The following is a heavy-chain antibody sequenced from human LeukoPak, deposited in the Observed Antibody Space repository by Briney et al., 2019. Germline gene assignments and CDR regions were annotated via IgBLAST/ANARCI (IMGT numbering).Heavy chain of an antibody. D-gene: IGHD6-13*01. CDR2: IYHSGST. CDR3: ARVSSSSWYDSRWVWFDP. CDR1: GGSISSGGYS. Sequence: PSQTLSLTCAVSGGSISSGGYSWSWIRQPPGKGLEWIGYIYHSGSTYYNPSLKSRVTISIDRSKNQFSLKLSSVTAADTAVYYCARVSSSSWYDSRWVWFDPWGQGTLVTVSS. V-gene: IGHV4-30-2*01. J-gene: IGHJ5*02.